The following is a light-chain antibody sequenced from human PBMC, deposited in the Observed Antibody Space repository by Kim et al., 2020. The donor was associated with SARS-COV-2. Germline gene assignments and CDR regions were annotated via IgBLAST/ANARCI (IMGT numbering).Light chain of an antibody. CDR2: AAS. J-gene: IGKJ5*01. CDR3: QKDNSAPLT. V-gene: IGKV1-27*01. Sequence: DIQMTQSPSSLSASVGDRVTITCRASQGISNYLAWYQQKPGKVPKLLIYAASTLQSGGPSRFSGSGYGTDFTLTISSLQPEDVGTYYCQKDNSAPLTVGQRTRLEIK. CDR1: QGISNY.